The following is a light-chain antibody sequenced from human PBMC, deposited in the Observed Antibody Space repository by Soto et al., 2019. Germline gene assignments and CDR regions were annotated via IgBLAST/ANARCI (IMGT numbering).Light chain of an antibody. CDR2: AAS. J-gene: IGKJ1*01. Sequence: DIQMTQSPSTLSASVGDRVIITCRASQSISNWLAWYQQKPGQAPKLLIYAASNLYTGVPSRFSGSRSGTEFTLTISSLQPEDFASYYCLQDYGDSWTFGQGTKVDIK. CDR1: QSISNW. CDR3: LQDYGDSWT. V-gene: IGKV1-5*01.